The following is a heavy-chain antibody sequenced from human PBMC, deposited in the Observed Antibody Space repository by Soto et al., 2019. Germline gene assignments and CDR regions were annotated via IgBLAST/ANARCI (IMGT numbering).Heavy chain of an antibody. J-gene: IGHJ4*02. CDR1: GGTFSSYA. CDR3: ARVLVKAVAGTVLGY. CDR2: IIPIFGTA. D-gene: IGHD6-19*01. Sequence: SVKVSCKXSGGTFSSYAISWVRQAPGQGLEWMGGIIPIFGTANYAQKFQGRVTITADESTSTAYMELSSLRSEDTAVYYCARVLVKAVAGTVLGYWGQGTLVTVSS. V-gene: IGHV1-69*13.